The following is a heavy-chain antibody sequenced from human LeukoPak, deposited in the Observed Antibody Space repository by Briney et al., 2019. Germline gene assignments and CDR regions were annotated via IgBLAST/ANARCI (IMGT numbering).Heavy chain of an antibody. J-gene: IGHJ4*02. CDR1: GYTFTSYG. Sequence: GASVKVSCKASGYTFTSYGISWVRPAPGQGLEWMGWISAYNGNTNYAQKLQGRVTMTTDTSTSTAYMELRSLRSDDTAVYYCARAALGYGGKSGNDYWGQGTLVTVSS. V-gene: IGHV1-18*01. CDR3: ARAALGYGGKSGNDY. D-gene: IGHD4-23*01. CDR2: ISAYNGNT.